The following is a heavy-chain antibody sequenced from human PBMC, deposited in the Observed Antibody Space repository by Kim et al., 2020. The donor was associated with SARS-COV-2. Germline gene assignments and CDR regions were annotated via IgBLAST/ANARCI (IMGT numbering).Heavy chain of an antibody. CDR1: GFTFSSYA. CDR2: ISYDGSNK. V-gene: IGHV3-30*04. J-gene: IGHJ6*01. Sequence: GGSLRLSCAASGFTFSSYAMHWVRQAPGKGLEWVAVISYDGSNKYYADSVKGRFTISRDNSKNTLYLQMNSLRAEDTAVYYCANKGGSFWSETSKIYYY. D-gene: IGHD3-3*01. CDR3: ANKGGSFWSETSKIYYY.